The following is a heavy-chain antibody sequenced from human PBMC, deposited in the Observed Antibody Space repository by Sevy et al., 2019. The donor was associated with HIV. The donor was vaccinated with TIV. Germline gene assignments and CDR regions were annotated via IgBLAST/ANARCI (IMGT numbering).Heavy chain of an antibody. CDR3: ARHTSYYFDY. V-gene: IGHV1-2*02. J-gene: IGHJ4*02. CDR1: GSTFSGHH. CDR2: INPQSGGT. Sequence: ASVKVSCKVSGSTFSGHHMHWVRQAPGQGREWMGWINPQSGGTNYAHKFQGRVTVTRDTSISTVYMELNTLRSDDTAVYYCARHTSYYFDYWGQGTLVTVSS.